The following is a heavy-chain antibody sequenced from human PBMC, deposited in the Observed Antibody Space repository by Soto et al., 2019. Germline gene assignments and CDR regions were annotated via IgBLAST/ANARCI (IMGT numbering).Heavy chain of an antibody. V-gene: IGHV4-34*01. D-gene: IGHD1-1*01. CDR1: GGSVNSGNYY. CDR2: MSHSGGT. Sequence: QVQLQQWGAGLLKPSETLSLTCAVFGGSVNSGNYYWSWIRQPPGKGLEWIGEMSHSGGTHFNPSLKGRVTISVATAKNQFSLKMSSVTAADTALYYCARVERGNATTVVDAFDIWGPGTMVTVSS. CDR3: ARVERGNATTVVDAFDI. J-gene: IGHJ3*02.